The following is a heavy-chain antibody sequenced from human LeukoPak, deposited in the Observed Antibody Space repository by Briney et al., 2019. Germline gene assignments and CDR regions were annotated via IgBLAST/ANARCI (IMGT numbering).Heavy chain of an antibody. CDR2: ISSSSSYI. CDR1: GFTFSSYS. Sequence: PGGSLRLSCAASGFTFSSYSMNWVRQASGKGLEWVSSISSSSSYIYYADSVKGRFTISRDNAKNSLYLQMNSLRAEDTAVYYCAELGITMIGGVWGKGTTVTISS. D-gene: IGHD3-10*02. V-gene: IGHV3-21*01. J-gene: IGHJ6*04. CDR3: AELGITMIGGV.